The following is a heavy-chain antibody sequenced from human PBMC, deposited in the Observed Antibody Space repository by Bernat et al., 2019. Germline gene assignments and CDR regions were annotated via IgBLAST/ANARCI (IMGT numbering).Heavy chain of an antibody. V-gene: IGHV3-7*03. D-gene: IGHD7-27*01. CDR2: INQAGSEK. Sequence: EVQLVESGGGLVQPGGSLRLSCAASGFTFSVSWMSWVRQAPGKGLEWVANINQAGSEKYYVDSVRGRFTISRDNAKNSLYLQMNSLRADDTAVYYCARSPRTGDVDYWGQGTLVTVSS. J-gene: IGHJ4*02. CDR1: GFTFSVSW. CDR3: ARSPRTGDVDY.